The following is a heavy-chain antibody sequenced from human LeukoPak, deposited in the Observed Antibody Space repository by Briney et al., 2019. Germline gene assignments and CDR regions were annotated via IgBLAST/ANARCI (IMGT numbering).Heavy chain of an antibody. CDR2: ISYDGSNK. Sequence: GGSLRLSCAASGFTFSSYGMHWVRQAPGKGLEWVAVISYDGSNKYYADSVKGRFTISRDISKNTLYLQMNSLRAEDTAVYYCASALEYCSGGSCFSGYYYGMDVWGQGTTVTVSS. D-gene: IGHD2-15*01. J-gene: IGHJ6*02. CDR3: ASALEYCSGGSCFSGYYYGMDV. CDR1: GFTFSSYG. V-gene: IGHV3-30*03.